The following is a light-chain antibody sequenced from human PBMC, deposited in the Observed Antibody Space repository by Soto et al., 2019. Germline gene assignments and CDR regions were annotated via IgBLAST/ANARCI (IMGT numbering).Light chain of an antibody. V-gene: IGKV3-15*01. CDR1: QGISNN. CDR3: QQYNNWPPIT. J-gene: IGKJ5*01. Sequence: EIVMSQSQDSLSVSPLEGACLXWRTSQGISNNLAWYQQKPGQAPRLLMYGASTRATGIPARFSGSGSGTEFTLTISSLQSEDFAVYYCQQYNNWPPITFGQGTRLEIK. CDR2: GAS.